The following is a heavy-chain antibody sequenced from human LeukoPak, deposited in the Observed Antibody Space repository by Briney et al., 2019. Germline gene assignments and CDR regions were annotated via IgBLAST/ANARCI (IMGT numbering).Heavy chain of an antibody. D-gene: IGHD3-22*01. J-gene: IGHJ3*02. CDR2: IYYSGST. V-gene: IGHV4-30-4*08. CDR3: AREGGGYYYDSIRDAFDI. CDR1: GGSISGGDYY. Sequence: SQTLSLTCTVSGGSISGGDYYWSWIRQPPGKGLEWIGYIYYSGSTYYNPSLKSRVTISVDTSKNQFSQKLRSVTAADTAVYYCAREGGGYYYDSIRDAFDIWGQGTMVTVSS.